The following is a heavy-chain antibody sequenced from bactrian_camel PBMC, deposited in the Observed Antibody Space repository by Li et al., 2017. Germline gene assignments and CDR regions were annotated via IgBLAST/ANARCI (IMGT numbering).Heavy chain of an antibody. D-gene: IGHD2*01. CDR3: AQETYGTPAY. CDR2: IASDGSSS. V-gene: IGHV3S6*01. J-gene: IGHJ4*01. Sequence: HVQLVESGGGLVQPGGSLRLSCAASGFTFSSYGMSWVRQAPGKGLEWVSGIASDGSSSDYPDSVKGRFTISRDNAENTVYLQLNSLKTEDGAMYYCAQETYGTPAYWGQGTQVTVS. CDR1: GFTFSSYG.